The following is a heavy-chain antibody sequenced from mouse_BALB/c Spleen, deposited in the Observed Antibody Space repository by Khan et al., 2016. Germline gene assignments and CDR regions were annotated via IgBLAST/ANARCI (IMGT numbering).Heavy chain of an antibody. J-gene: IGHJ3*01. D-gene: IGHD2-4*01. Sequence: VELVESGPGLVAPSQSLSITCTVSGFSLTGYGVNWVRQPPGKGLEWLGKIWGDGRTDYNSDLKSRVSIIKDNSKSQVVLKMNSLQTDDAANYYVSTDYDGSAYWGQGTLVIVSA. CDR3: STDYDGSAY. CDR2: IWGDGRT. V-gene: IGHV2-6-7*01. CDR1: GFSLTGYG.